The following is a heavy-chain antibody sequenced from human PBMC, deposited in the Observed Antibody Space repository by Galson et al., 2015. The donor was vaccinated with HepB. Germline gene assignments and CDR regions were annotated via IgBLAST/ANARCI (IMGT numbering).Heavy chain of an antibody. Sequence: SLRLSCAASGFTFSSYWMHWVRQAPGKGLVWVSRINSDGSRTNYADSVKGRFTISRDNAKNTLYLQMHSLRAEDTAVYYCARAMGVTTVDYWGQGTLVTVSS. CDR2: INSDGSRT. CDR3: ARAMGVTTVDY. V-gene: IGHV3-74*01. D-gene: IGHD4-17*01. CDR1: GFTFSSYW. J-gene: IGHJ4*02.